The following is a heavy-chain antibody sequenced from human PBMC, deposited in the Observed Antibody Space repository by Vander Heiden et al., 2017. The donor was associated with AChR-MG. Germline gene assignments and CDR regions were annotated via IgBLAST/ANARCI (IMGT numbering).Heavy chain of an antibody. J-gene: IGHJ4*02. D-gene: IGHD2-2*01. V-gene: IGHV3-30-3*01. CDR2: ISYDGSNK. CDR3: ARGCSSTSCYGLDY. Sequence: QVQLVESGGGVVQPGRPLRLSCEAPGFTFGSYAMHWVRQAPGKGLEWVAVISYDGSNKYYADSVKGRFTISRDNSKNTLYLQMNSLRAEDTAVYYCARGCSSTSCYGLDYWGQGTLVTVSS. CDR1: GFTFGSYA.